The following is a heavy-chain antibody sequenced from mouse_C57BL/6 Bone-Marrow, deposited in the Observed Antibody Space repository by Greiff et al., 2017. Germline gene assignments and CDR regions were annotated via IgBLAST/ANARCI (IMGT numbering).Heavy chain of an antibody. J-gene: IGHJ3*01. CDR2: ISSGGSYT. CDR3: ARGGLRAAWFAY. D-gene: IGHD1-1*01. Sequence: DVMLVESGGDLVKPGGSLKLSCAASGFTFSSYGMSWVRQTPDKRLEWVATISSGGSYTYYPDSVKGRFTISRDNAKNTLYLQMSSLKSEDTAMYYCARGGLRAAWFAYWGQGTLVTVS. CDR1: GFTFSSYG. V-gene: IGHV5-6*02.